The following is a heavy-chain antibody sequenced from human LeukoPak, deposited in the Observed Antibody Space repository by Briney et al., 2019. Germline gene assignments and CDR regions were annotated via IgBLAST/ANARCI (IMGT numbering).Heavy chain of an antibody. CDR3: AKSLWAAAGTGAFDF. CDR1: GFTFSSYD. D-gene: IGHD6-13*01. CDR2: FRASDETT. V-gene: IGHV3-23*01. Sequence: GGSLRLSCAASGFTFSSYDMHWVRQAPGKGLEWASSFRASDETTYYADSVKGRFTISRDKSRNTLYLQMNSLRVEDTAVYYCAKSLWAAAGTGAFDFWGQGTMVTVSS. J-gene: IGHJ3*01.